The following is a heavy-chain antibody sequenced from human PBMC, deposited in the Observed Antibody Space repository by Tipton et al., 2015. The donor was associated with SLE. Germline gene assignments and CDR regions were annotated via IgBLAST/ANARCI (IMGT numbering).Heavy chain of an antibody. V-gene: IGHV3-53*04. D-gene: IGHD2-15*01. CDR2: IYSGGST. CDR1: GFTVSSKY. CDR3: ATVSYSPHAFDI. J-gene: IGHJ3*02. Sequence: QLVQSGGGLVQPGGSLRLSCAASGFTVSSKYMSWVRQAPGKGLEWVSVIYSGGSTYYADSVKGRFTISRHNSKNMLYLQMNSLRAEDTAVYYCATVSYSPHAFDIWGQGTMVTVSS.